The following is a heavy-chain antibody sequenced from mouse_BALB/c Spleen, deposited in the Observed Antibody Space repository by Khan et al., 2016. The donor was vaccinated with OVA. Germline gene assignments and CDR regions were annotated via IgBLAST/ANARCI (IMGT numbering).Heavy chain of an antibody. CDR3: AKLRVYDFDY. CDR1: GFSFTSNG. J-gene: IGHJ2*01. CDR2: IWGDGSI. Sequence: VQLVESGPGLVAPSQSLSITCNVSGFSFTSNGVSWVSQPPGKGLEWLGVIWGDGSINYHSVLKSRLGISTDNSKCQVFLKLNSLQTDDTATYYCAKLRVYDFDYWGQGTTLTVSA. D-gene: IGHD2-14*01. V-gene: IGHV2-3*01.